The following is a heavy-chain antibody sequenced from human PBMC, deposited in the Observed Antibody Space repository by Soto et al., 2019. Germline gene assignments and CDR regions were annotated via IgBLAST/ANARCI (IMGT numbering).Heavy chain of an antibody. CDR2: ISGSGGST. Sequence: GSLRLSCAASGFTFSSYAMSWVRQAPGKGLEWVSAISGSGGSTYYADSVRGRFTISRDNSKNTLYLQMNSLRAEDTAVYYCAMSVVPAAPYYYYGMDVWGQGTTVTVSS. J-gene: IGHJ6*02. CDR1: GFTFSSYA. D-gene: IGHD2-2*01. V-gene: IGHV3-23*01. CDR3: AMSVVPAAPYYYYGMDV.